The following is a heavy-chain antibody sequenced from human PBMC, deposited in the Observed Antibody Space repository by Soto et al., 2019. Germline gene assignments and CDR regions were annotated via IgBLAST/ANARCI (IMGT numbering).Heavy chain of an antibody. CDR3: ARTLPVTLDCYFDL. CDR2: INSKSGGT. J-gene: IGHJ2*01. D-gene: IGHD4-17*01. V-gene: IGHV1-2*02. Sequence: ASVKVSCEASGYTFTDYYIHWVRQAPGQGLEWMGWINSKSGGTNYAQNFKGRVTMTRDTSISTAYMELSRLTSADTAVYYCARTLPVTLDCYFDLWGRGALVTVSS. CDR1: GYTFTDYY.